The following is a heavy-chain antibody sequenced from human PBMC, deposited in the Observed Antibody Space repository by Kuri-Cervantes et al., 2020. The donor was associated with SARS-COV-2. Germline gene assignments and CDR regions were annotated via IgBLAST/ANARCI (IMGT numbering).Heavy chain of an antibody. V-gene: IGHV3-23*01. CDR1: GFAFSSYA. D-gene: IGHD2-2*01. CDR2: ISGSDGST. CDR3: ARDPIRGYCSSTSCLPRGVWFDP. J-gene: IGHJ5*02. Sequence: GESLKISCAASGFAFSSYAMSWVRQAPGKGLEWVSAISGSDGSTSYADSVKGRFTISRDNAKNTLYLQMNSLRAEDTAVYYCARDPIRGYCSSTSCLPRGVWFDPWGQGTLVTVSS.